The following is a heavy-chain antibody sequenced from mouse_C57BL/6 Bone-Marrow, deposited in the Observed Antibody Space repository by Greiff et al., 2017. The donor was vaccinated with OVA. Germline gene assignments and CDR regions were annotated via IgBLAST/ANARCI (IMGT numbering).Heavy chain of an antibody. CDR2: IYPGSGST. V-gene: IGHV1-55*01. Sequence: QVHVKQPGAELVKPGASVKMSCKASGYTFTSYWITWVKQRPGQGLEWIGDIYPGSGSTNYNEKFKSKATLTVDTSSSTAYMQLSSLTSEDSAVYYCAREGIYYEIFDYWGQGTTRTVSS. CDR3: AREGIYYEIFDY. J-gene: IGHJ2*01. CDR1: GYTFTSYW. D-gene: IGHD2-4*01.